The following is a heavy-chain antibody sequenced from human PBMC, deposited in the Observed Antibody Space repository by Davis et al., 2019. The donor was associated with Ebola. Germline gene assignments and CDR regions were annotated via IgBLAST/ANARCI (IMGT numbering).Heavy chain of an antibody. Sequence: AASLTVSCRASGYTFTSYYMHWVRQAPGQGLEWMGVINPTGGSTSYAQKFQGRVTMTRDTSISTAYMELSRLRSDDTAVYYCASFIAVAVNTIDYWGQGTLVTVSS. CDR3: ASFIAVAVNTIDY. J-gene: IGHJ4*02. CDR1: GYTFTSYY. CDR2: INPTGGST. D-gene: IGHD6-19*01. V-gene: IGHV1-46*01.